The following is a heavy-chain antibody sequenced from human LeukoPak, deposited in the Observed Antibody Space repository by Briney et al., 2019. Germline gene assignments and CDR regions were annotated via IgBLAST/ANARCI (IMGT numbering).Heavy chain of an antibody. V-gene: IGHV4-59*12. J-gene: IGHJ4*02. CDR2: IYYIGST. Sequence: PSETLSLTCAVYGGSFSGYYWSWIRQPPGKGLEWVGYIYYIGSTNYNPSLKSRVTISGDTSKNQFSLKLSSVTAADTAVYYCARVGWYGGLTQFDYWGQGTLVTVYS. D-gene: IGHD3-10*01. CDR3: ARVGWYGGLTQFDY. CDR1: GGSFSGYY.